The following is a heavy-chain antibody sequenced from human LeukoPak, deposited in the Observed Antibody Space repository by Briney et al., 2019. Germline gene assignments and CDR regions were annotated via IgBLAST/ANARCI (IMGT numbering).Heavy chain of an antibody. V-gene: IGHV3-48*03. J-gene: IGHJ6*02. D-gene: IGHD3-16*01. CDR1: GFTFSSYE. Sequence: GGSLRLSCAASGFTFSSYEMIWVRQAPGKGLEWVSFISSGGNIKYYADSVKGRFTISRDNAKNSLYLQMNSLRDEDTAVYYCARDRMGGSYYFYGMDVWGQGTTVTVSS. CDR3: ARDRMGGSYYFYGMDV. CDR2: ISSGGNIK.